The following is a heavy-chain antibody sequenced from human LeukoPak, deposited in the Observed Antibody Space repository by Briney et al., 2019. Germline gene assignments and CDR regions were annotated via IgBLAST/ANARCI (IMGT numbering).Heavy chain of an antibody. V-gene: IGHV3-66*01. CDR1: GFTVSNNY. J-gene: IGHJ4*02. Sequence: GGSLRLSCAASGFTVSNNYMSWVRQAPGKGLEWVSIIYTAGSTYYADSVKGRFTTSRDNSKNTLYLQMNSLRAEDTAVYYCATEYDVLTGYYSDVGYWGQGTLVTVSS. CDR2: IYTAGST. D-gene: IGHD3-9*01. CDR3: ATEYDVLTGYYSDVGY.